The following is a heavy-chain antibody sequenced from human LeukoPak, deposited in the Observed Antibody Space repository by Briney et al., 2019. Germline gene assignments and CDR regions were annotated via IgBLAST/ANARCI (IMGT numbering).Heavy chain of an antibody. D-gene: IGHD3-10*01. CDR3: AGDKGWDGSGNYPFDD. Sequence: ASVKVSCKASGGTFSSYGINWVRQAPGQGLEWMGRIIPILGIKDYAQKFQGRVTITADKSTSTAYMELSSLRSEDTAVYYCAGDKGWDGSGNYPFDDWGQGTLVTVSS. V-gene: IGHV1-69*04. CDR2: IIPILGIK. CDR1: GGTFSSYG. J-gene: IGHJ4*02.